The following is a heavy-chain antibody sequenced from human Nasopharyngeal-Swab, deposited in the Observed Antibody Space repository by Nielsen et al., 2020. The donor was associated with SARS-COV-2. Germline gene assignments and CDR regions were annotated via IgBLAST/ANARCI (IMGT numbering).Heavy chain of an antibody. D-gene: IGHD6-13*01. Sequence: GGSLRLSCAASGFIFSSYWMHWVRQAPGKGLVWVSRIKSDGSSTSYADSLKGRFTISRDNAKNTLFLQMNSLRAEDTAVYYCARESIAAAGPGMDVWGQGTTVTVLL. CDR2: IKSDGSST. V-gene: IGHV3-74*01. CDR3: ARESIAAAGPGMDV. CDR1: GFIFSSYW. J-gene: IGHJ6*02.